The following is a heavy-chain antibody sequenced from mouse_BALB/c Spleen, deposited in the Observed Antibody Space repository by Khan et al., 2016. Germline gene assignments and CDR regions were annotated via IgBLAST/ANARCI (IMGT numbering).Heavy chain of an antibody. CDR2: ISHSGST. J-gene: IGHJ2*01. Sequence: EVELVESGPGLVKPSQSLSLTCTVTGYSITSDYAWNWIRQFPGNKLEWMGYISHSGSTSYNPSLKSRISITRDTSKNQFFLQLNSVTTEDTATYYCARYYYGSSYFDYWGQGTTLTGSS. D-gene: IGHD1-1*01. CDR1: GYSITSDYA. CDR3: ARYYYGSSYFDY. V-gene: IGHV3-2*02.